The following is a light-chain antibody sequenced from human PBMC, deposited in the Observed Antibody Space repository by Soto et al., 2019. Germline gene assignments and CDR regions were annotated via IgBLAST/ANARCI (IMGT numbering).Light chain of an antibody. CDR3: QQYGSSLWT. V-gene: IGKV3-20*01. Sequence: ETLFAQSPGTLCLYPGERGTTSCRASQSVGGSLAWYQHKTGQSPRILIYGASSRYTGIPDRFSGSGSGTDFTLTISSLEPEDFSVYYCQQYGSSLWTFGQGTKVDI. J-gene: IGKJ1*01. CDR1: QSVGGS. CDR2: GAS.